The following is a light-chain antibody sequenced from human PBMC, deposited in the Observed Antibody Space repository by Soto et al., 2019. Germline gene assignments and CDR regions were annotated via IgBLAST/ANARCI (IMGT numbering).Light chain of an antibody. CDR1: QRISSSY. J-gene: IGKJ1*01. V-gene: IGKV3-20*01. CDR2: GAS. CDR3: QQYDRSPET. Sequence: EIVLTQSPGTLSLSPGERATLSCRASQRISSSYLAWYQQRPGQAPRLLIYGASSRATGIPDRFSGSGSGIAFPLIISTLEPDDFAVYYCQQYDRSPETFGQGTKVEVK.